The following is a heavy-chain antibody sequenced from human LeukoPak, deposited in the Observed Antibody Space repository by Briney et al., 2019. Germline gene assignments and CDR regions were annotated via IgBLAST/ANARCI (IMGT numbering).Heavy chain of an antibody. CDR1: GFTLSTYW. Sequence: PGGSLRLSCAASGFTLSTYWMTWVRQAAGKGLEWVAHIKEDGSEKYYVGSVEGRFTISRDNAKNTLYLQMNSLRVEDTAVYYCVGPYSSGPALDYWGQGTLVTVSS. CDR2: IKEDGSEK. D-gene: IGHD6-19*01. J-gene: IGHJ4*02. V-gene: IGHV3-7*01. CDR3: VGPYSSGPALDY.